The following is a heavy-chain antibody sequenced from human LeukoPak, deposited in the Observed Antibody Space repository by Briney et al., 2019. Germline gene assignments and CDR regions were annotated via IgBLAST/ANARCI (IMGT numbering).Heavy chain of an antibody. D-gene: IGHD6-6*01. CDR2: ISYDGSNK. V-gene: IGHV3-30*18. CDR3: AKALGRSSSFRPEDYYYGMDV. J-gene: IGHJ6*02. CDR1: GFTFSSYG. Sequence: GGSLRLSCAASGFTFSSYGMHWVRQAPGKGLEWVAVISYDGSNKYYADSVKGRFTISRDNSKNTLYLQMNSLRAEDTAVYYCAKALGRSSSFRPEDYYYGMDVWGQGTTVTVSS.